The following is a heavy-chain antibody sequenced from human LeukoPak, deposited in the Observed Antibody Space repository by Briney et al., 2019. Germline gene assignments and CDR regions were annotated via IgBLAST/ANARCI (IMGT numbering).Heavy chain of an antibody. D-gene: IGHD3-22*01. CDR3: ATHYYYDSSGYYRDY. V-gene: IGHV3-23*01. CDR2: ISGSGGGT. J-gene: IGHJ4*02. Sequence: GGSLRLSCAASGFTFSSYAMSWVRQAPGKGLEWVSAISGSGGGTYYADSVKGRFTISRDNSKNTLYLQMNSLRAEDTAVYYCATHYYYDSSGYYRDYWGQGTLVTVSS. CDR1: GFTFSSYA.